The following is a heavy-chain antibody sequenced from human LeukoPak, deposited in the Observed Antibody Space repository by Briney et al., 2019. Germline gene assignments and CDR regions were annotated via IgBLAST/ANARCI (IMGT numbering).Heavy chain of an antibody. V-gene: IGHV1-2*02. CDR3: ATEDIMSDPYFDY. D-gene: IGHD2-15*01. CDR1: GYTFTSYG. J-gene: IGHJ4*02. CDR2: MNPNSDGT. Sequence: GASVKVSCKASGYTFTSYGISWVRQAPGQGLEWMGWMNPNSDGTKYAPKFQGRVTMTRDKSISTAYMELSRLRSDDTAVYYCATEDIMSDPYFDYWGQGTLVTVSS.